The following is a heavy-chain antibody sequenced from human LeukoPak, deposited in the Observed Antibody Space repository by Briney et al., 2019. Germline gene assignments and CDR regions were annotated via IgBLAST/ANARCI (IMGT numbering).Heavy chain of an antibody. V-gene: IGHV4-34*01. J-gene: IGHJ4*02. CDR3: ARGYYGSGSYDY. Sequence: KSSETLSLTCAVYGGSFSGYYWSWIRQPPGKGLEWIGEINHSGSTNYNPSLKSRVTISVDTSRNQFSLKLSSATAADTAVYYCARGYYGSGSYDYWGQGTLVTVSS. CDR1: GGSFSGYY. CDR2: INHSGST. D-gene: IGHD3-10*01.